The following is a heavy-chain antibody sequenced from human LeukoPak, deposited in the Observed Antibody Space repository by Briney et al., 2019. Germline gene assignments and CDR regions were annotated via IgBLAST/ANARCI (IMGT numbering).Heavy chain of an antibody. D-gene: IGHD2-8*01. V-gene: IGHV3-23*01. J-gene: IGHJ5*02. CDR3: VREAGYCANVCLKSNRFDP. CDR1: GFPFSNHA. Sequence: GGSLRLSCAASGFPFSNHAMSWVRQPPGKGLEWVSAISNGNTYYADSVRGRFTISRDDSKNMVYLQMNSLRDEDTALYYCVREAGYCANVCLKSNRFDPWGQGTLVTVSS. CDR2: ISNGNT.